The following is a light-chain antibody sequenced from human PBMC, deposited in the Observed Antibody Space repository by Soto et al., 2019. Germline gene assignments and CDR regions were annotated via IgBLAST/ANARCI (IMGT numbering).Light chain of an antibody. Sequence: DIPMTQSPSSLSASVGDTVTITCRASQGISNSLAWFQQKPGRVPQFLIYAASTLQPGVPPRFSGSGSGTDFTLTISSLQPEDVATYYCQNYNSAPLTFGPGTRVDIK. V-gene: IGKV1-27*01. J-gene: IGKJ3*01. CDR3: QNYNSAPLT. CDR2: AAS. CDR1: QGISNS.